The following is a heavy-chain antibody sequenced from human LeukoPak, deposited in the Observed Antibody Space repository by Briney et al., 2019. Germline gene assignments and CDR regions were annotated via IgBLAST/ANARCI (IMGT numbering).Heavy chain of an antibody. D-gene: IGHD3-22*01. CDR2: FDPEDGET. CDR1: GYTLTELS. J-gene: IGHJ4*02. Sequence: ASVKVSCKVSGYTLTELSMHWVRQAPGKGLEWMRGFDPEDGETIYAQKFQGRVTMTEDTSTDTAYMELSSLRSEDTAVYYCATDKLDYYDSSGYYPFDYWGQGTLVTVSP. CDR3: ATDKLDYYDSSGYYPFDY. V-gene: IGHV1-24*01.